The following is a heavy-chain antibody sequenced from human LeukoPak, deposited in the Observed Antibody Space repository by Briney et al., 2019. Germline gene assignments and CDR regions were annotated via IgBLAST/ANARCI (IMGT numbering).Heavy chain of an antibody. Sequence: ASVKVSCKASGYTFTSYGISWVRQAPGQGLEWMGWISAYNGNTNYAQKLQGRVTMTTDTSTSTGYMELRSLTFDDTAVYYCASAHQLPHDAFDVWGQGTVVTVSS. V-gene: IGHV1-18*01. D-gene: IGHD1-1*01. J-gene: IGHJ3*01. CDR1: GYTFTSYG. CDR3: ASAHQLPHDAFDV. CDR2: ISAYNGNT.